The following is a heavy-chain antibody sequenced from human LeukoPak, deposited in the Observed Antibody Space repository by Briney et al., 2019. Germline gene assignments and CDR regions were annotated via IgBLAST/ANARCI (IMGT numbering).Heavy chain of an antibody. CDR3: GSRYPFDY. J-gene: IGHJ4*02. D-gene: IGHD1-14*01. CDR1: GGSFSGYS. V-gene: IGHV4-34*01. Sequence: SETLSLTCAVYGGSFSGYSRSWIRQPPGKGLEWVGEINHSGSTTYNPAFKSRLTISVDTYTNQSSLKLTSVTAADTAAFYCGSRYPFDYWGQGTLVTVSS. CDR2: INHSGST.